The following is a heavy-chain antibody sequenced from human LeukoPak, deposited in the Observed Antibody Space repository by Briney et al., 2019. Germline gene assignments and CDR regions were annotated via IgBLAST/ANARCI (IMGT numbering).Heavy chain of an antibody. Sequence: GSLRLSCAASGFTFDDYAMHWDRQAPGKGLEWVSLISWEGDTTYYADSVRGRFTISRDNSKNSLYLQMNSLRTEDTAFYYCTRDTDYGSATNYFDYWGQGTLVSVSS. CDR1: GFTFDDYA. J-gene: IGHJ4*02. CDR2: ISWEGDTT. D-gene: IGHD3-10*01. CDR3: TRDTDYGSATNYFDY. V-gene: IGHV3-43*01.